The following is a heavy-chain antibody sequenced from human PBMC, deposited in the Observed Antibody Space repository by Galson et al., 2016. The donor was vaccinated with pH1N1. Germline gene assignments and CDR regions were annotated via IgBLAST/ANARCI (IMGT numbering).Heavy chain of an antibody. CDR3: ARDSEYSGHEGFH. J-gene: IGHJ4*02. CDR2: ILYDGTNG. D-gene: IGHD5-12*01. Sequence: SLRLSCAASGFTFTSYAMHWVRQAPGKGLEWVAVILYDGTNGYYADSVKGLFTISRDKTQSTVYLQMNSLRTEDTAVYYCARDSEYSGHEGFHWAQGTLVIVSS. V-gene: IGHV3-30*04. CDR1: GFTFTSYA.